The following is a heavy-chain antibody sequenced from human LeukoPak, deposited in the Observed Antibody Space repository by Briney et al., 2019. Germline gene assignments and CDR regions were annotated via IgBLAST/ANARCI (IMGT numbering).Heavy chain of an antibody. D-gene: IGHD2-2*01. CDR2: MNPNSGNT. CDR1: GYTFTSYD. V-gene: IGHV1-8*01. J-gene: IGHJ6*03. CDR3: VRKVVRYRGPAYYYYMDV. Sequence: ASVKVSCKAYGYTFTSYDINWVREATGQGLEWMGWMNPNSGNTGYAQKFQGRVTMTRNTSISTAYMELSSLRSEESAVYYCVRKVVRYRGPAYYYYMDVWGKGTTVTVSS.